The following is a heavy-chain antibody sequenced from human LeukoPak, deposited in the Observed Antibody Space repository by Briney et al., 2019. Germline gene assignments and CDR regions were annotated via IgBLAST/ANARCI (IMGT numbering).Heavy chain of an antibody. CDR1: GFTFSSYA. J-gene: IGHJ4*02. V-gene: IGHV3-30-3*01. CDR3: ARDTAGSTTGTTLAY. CDR2: ISYDGSNK. Sequence: GWSLRLSCAASGFTFSSYAMHWVRQAPGKGLEWVAVISYDGSNKYYADSVKGRFTISRDNSKNTLYLQMNSLRAEDTAVYYCARDTAGSTTGTTLAYWGQGTLVTVSS. D-gene: IGHD1-1*01.